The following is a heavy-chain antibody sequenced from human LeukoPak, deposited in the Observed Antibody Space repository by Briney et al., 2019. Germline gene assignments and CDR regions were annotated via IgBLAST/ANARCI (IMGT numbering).Heavy chain of an antibody. V-gene: IGHV1-46*01. D-gene: IGHD6-19*01. CDR3: ARDRFVAVAGDSCDY. J-gene: IGHJ4*02. CDR1: GGTFTSYA. CDR2: INPSGGST. Sequence: ASVKVSCKTSGGTFTSYAITWVRQAPGQGLEWMGIINPSGGSTSYAQKFQGRVTMTRDTSTSTVYMELSSLRSEDTAVYYCARDRFVAVAGDSCDYWGQGTLVTVSS.